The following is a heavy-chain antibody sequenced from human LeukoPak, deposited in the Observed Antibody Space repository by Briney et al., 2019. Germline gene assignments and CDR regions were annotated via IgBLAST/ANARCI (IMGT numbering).Heavy chain of an antibody. V-gene: IGHV3-74*01. J-gene: IGHJ5*02. CDR2: INSDGSST. CDR1: GFTFSSYW. D-gene: IGHD1-1*01. CDR3: AKASTGTTHNWFDP. Sequence: PGGSLRLSCAASGFTFSSYWMHWVRQAPGKGLVSVSRINSDGSSTSYADSVKGRFTIPRDNSKNTLYLQMNSLRAEDTAVYYCAKASTGTTHNWFDPWGQGTLVTVSS.